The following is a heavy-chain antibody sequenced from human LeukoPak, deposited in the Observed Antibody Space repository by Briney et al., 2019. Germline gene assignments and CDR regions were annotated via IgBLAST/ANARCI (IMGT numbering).Heavy chain of an antibody. CDR3: ARASPPNYYDSSGYRED. Sequence: SETLSLTCTVSGGSISSSSYYWGWIRQPPGKGLEWIGSIYYSGSTYYNPSLKSRVTISVDTSKNQFSLKLSSVTAADTAVYYCARASPPNYYDSSGYREDWGQGTLVTVSS. J-gene: IGHJ4*02. CDR2: IYYSGST. V-gene: IGHV4-39*07. D-gene: IGHD3-22*01. CDR1: GGSISSSSYY.